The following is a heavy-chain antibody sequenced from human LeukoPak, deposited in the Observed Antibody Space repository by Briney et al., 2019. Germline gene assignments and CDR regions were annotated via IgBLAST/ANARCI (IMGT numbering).Heavy chain of an antibody. Sequence: ASVKVSCKASGYTFTSYYMHWVRQAPGQGLEWMGLINPTGGSTGYAQKFQGRVTMTRDMSTSTDYMELSSLRSEDTAIYYCAKDWHILTGRNCFDPWGQGTLVTVSS. CDR3: AKDWHILTGRNCFDP. D-gene: IGHD3-9*01. CDR1: GYTFTSYY. V-gene: IGHV1-46*01. CDR2: INPTGGST. J-gene: IGHJ5*02.